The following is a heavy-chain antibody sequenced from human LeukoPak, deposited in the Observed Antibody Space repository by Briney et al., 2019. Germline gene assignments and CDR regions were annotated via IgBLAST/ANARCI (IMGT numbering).Heavy chain of an antibody. CDR2: ISSSSSYI. CDR3: ARDVLRDGDPPGY. J-gene: IGHJ4*02. D-gene: IGHD3-10*01. Sequence: RPGGSLRLSCAASGFTFSSYSMNWVRQAPGKGLEWVSSISSSSSYIYYADSVKGRFTISRDNAKNSLYLQMNSLRAEDTAVYYCARDVLRDGDPPGYWGQGTLVTVSS. V-gene: IGHV3-21*01. CDR1: GFTFSSYS.